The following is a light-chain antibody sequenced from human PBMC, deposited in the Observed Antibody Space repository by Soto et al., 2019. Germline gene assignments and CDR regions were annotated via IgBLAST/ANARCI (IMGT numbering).Light chain of an antibody. CDR2: GAS. CDR1: QSVTSNY. V-gene: IGKV3-20*01. CDR3: QQYGTSRT. J-gene: IGKJ1*01. Sequence: EIVLTQSPGTLSLSPGERATLTCRARQSVTSNYLAWYQQKPGQAPRLLIYGASSRATGIPDRFTGSGSGTDFTLTISGLEPEDFAVYYCQQYGTSRTFGQGTKVEIK.